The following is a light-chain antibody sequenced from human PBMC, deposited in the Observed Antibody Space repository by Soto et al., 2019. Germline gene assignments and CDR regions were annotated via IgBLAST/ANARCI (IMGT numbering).Light chain of an antibody. Sequence: IQLTQSPSSLSASVGDRVTITCRASQGISSYLVWYQQKPGKAPKLLIYAASTLQSGVPSRFSGSGSGTDFTLTISSLQPEDFATYYCQQLNSHPRTFGQGTTVDIK. J-gene: IGKJ1*01. V-gene: IGKV1-9*01. CDR2: AAS. CDR1: QGISSY. CDR3: QQLNSHPRT.